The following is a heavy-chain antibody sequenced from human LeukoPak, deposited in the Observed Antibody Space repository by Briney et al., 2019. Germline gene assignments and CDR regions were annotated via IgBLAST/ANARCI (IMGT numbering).Heavy chain of an antibody. CDR1: GFTFSSYG. Sequence: PGGSLRLSCAASGFTFSSYGMHWVRQAPGKGLEWVAVISYDGSNKYYADSVKGRFTISRDNSKNTLYLRMNSLRAEDTAVYYCALIAVAATPYGMDVWGQGTTVTVSS. D-gene: IGHD6-19*01. CDR2: ISYDGSNK. CDR3: ALIAVAATPYGMDV. V-gene: IGHV3-30*03. J-gene: IGHJ6*02.